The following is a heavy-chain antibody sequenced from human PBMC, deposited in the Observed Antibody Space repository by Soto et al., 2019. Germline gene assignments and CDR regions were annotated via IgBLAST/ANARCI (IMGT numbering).Heavy chain of an antibody. CDR3: AAWYYDYVWGSYRRPLFHI. J-gene: IGHJ3*02. V-gene: IGHV1-58*01. CDR2: IVVGSGNT. CDR1: GFTFTSSA. D-gene: IGHD3-16*02. Sequence: SVKVSSKASGFTFTSSAVQWVRQARGQRLEWIGWIVVGSGNTNYAQKFQERVTITRDMSTRTAYMELSSLRPENTAVYYCAAWYYDYVWGSYRRPLFHIWGQGTMVTVSS.